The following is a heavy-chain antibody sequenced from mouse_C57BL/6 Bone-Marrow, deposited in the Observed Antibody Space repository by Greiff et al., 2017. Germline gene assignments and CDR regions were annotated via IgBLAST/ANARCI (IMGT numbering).Heavy chain of an antibody. CDR3: ARGGLLRYPYFDY. CDR2: IHPNSGST. CDR1: GYTFTSYW. J-gene: IGHJ2*01. D-gene: IGHD1-1*01. Sequence: QVQLQQPGAELVKPGASVKLSCKASGYTFTSYWMHWVKQRPGQGLEWIGMIHPNSGSTNYNEKFKSKATLTVDKSSSTAYMQLSSLTSEDSAVHYCARGGLLRYPYFDYWGQGTTLTVSS. V-gene: IGHV1-64*01.